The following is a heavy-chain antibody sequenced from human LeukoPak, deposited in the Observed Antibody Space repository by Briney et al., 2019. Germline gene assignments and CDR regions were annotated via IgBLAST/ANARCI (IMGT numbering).Heavy chain of an antibody. J-gene: IGHJ4*02. CDR3: ARGRGGYNSGFDY. CDR1: GGSISSGDYY. D-gene: IGHD5-24*01. Sequence: SETLSLTCTVSGGSISSGDYYWSWIRQPPGKGLEWIGYIYYSGSTYYNPSLKSRVTISVDTSKNQFSLKLSSVTAADTAVYYCARGRGGYNSGFDYWGQGTLVTVSS. V-gene: IGHV4-30-4*01. CDR2: IYYSGST.